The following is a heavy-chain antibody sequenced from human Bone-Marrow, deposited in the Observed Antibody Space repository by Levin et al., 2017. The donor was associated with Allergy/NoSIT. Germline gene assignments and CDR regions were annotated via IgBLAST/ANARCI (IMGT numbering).Heavy chain of an antibody. D-gene: IGHD6-13*01. CDR1: GFTFSMNG. J-gene: IGHJ4*02. CDR2: ISYDGSKE. CDR3: AKDHQQETFYFDS. Sequence: PGGSLRLSCAASGFTFSMNGMHWVRQTPGKGLEWVALISYDGSKEYYVDSVKGRFTISRDNSKNALYLQMNSLSAEDTAMYYCAKDHQQETFYFDSWGQGTLVTVSP. V-gene: IGHV3-30*18.